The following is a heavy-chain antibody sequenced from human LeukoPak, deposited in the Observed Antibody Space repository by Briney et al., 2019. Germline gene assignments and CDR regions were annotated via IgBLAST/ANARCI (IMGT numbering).Heavy chain of an antibody. D-gene: IGHD5-12*01. V-gene: IGHV1-2*02. CDR2: INPNSGGT. Sequence: ASVKVSCKASGYTFTDYFMHWVRQAPGQGLEWMGWINPNSGGTNYAQKFQGRVTMTRDTSISTAYMELSSLRSDDTAMYYCARSYSRVGYALHDYWGQGTLVTVSS. CDR3: ARSYSRVGYALHDY. J-gene: IGHJ4*02. CDR1: GYTFTDYF.